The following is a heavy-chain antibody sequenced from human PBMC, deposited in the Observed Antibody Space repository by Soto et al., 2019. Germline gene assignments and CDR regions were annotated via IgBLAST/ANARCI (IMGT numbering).Heavy chain of an antibody. Sequence: QVQLVQSGAEVKKPGSSVKVSCKASGGTFSSYAISWVRQAPGQGLEWMGGIIPIFGTANYAQKFQGRVTITADESTSTAYMELSSLRSEDTAVYYCARDADEAPVVTDGAGGMDVWGQGTTVTVSS. D-gene: IGHD2-15*01. CDR1: GGTFSSYA. CDR3: ARDADEAPVVTDGAGGMDV. J-gene: IGHJ6*02. V-gene: IGHV1-69*12. CDR2: IIPIFGTA.